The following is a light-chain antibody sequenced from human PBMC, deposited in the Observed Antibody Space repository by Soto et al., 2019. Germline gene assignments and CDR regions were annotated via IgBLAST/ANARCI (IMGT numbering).Light chain of an antibody. CDR2: GAS. J-gene: IGKJ1*01. CDR1: QSVSSSY. CDR3: QQYGGSAP. Sequence: EIVLTQSPGTLSLSPGERATLSCWASQSVSSSYLAWYQQKPGQAPRLLIYGASSRATGIPDRFSGSGSGTDFTLTISRLEPEDFGGFYCQQYGGSAPFGLGTKVEMK. V-gene: IGKV3-20*01.